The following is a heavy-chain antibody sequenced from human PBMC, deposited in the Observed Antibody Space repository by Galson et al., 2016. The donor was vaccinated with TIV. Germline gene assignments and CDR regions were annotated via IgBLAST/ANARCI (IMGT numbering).Heavy chain of an antibody. CDR2: ISHDGTAR. CDR3: AKDLFGGGWYNYFDP. J-gene: IGHJ5*02. CDR1: GFSFSTNG. D-gene: IGHD6-19*01. Sequence: SLRLSCAASGFSFSTNGMHWVRQAPGKGLEWVAMISHDGTARYYTDSVKGRFTVSRDNSNNMLYLEMNGLRPEDTALYYCAKDLFGGGWYNYFDPWAREPRPPSP. V-gene: IGHV3-30*18.